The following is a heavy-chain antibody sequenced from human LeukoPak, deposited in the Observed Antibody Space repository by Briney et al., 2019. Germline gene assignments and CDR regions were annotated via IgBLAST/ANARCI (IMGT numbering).Heavy chain of an antibody. D-gene: IGHD3-22*01. CDR3: AKDPSYESSGYVTWRFDP. J-gene: IGHJ5*02. CDR2: IRYDGSNK. Sequence: GGSLRLSCAASGFTFSSYGMHWVRQAPGKGLEWVAFIRYDGSNKYYADSVKGRFTISRDNSKNTLYLQMNSLRAEDTAVYYCAKDPSYESSGYVTWRFDPWGQGTLVTVSS. CDR1: GFTFSSYG. V-gene: IGHV3-30*02.